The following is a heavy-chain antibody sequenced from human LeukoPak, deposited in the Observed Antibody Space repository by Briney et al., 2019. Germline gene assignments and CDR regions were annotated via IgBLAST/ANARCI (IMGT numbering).Heavy chain of an antibody. V-gene: IGHV3-11*01. CDR1: GFTFSVEY. D-gene: IGHD4-17*01. CDR2: ISSSGSSI. Sequence: GGSLRLSCAASGFTFSVEYMSWIRQAPGKGLEWVSYISSSGSSIFYADSVKGRFTISRDNAKNSLYLQMNSLRAEDTALYYCAKDGGDYWGYFDYWGQGTLVTVSS. CDR3: AKDGGDYWGYFDY. J-gene: IGHJ4*02.